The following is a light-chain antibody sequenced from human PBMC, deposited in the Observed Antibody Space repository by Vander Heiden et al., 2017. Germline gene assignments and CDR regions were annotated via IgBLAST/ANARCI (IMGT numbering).Light chain of an antibody. V-gene: IGLV1-51*02. CDR1: SSNIGSNY. J-gene: IGLJ3*02. Sequence: QSMLTQPPSVSAAPGHKVTISCSGSSSNIGSNYVSWYQHLPGTAPRLLIYENNKRPSGIPDRFSDSKSGTSATLGITGLQTGDEADYYCGTWDDSLSVWVFGGGTKVTVL. CDR2: ENN. CDR3: GTWDDSLSVWV.